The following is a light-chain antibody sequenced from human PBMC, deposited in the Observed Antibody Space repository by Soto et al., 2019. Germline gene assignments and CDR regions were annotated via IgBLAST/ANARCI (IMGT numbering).Light chain of an antibody. J-gene: IGKJ2*01. CDR1: QSVSSSY. CDR3: QQYGSSPYT. V-gene: IGKV3D-20*01. CDR2: DAS. Sequence: EIVLTQSPATLSLSPGERATLACGASQSVSSSYFAWYQQKPGLAPRLLIYDASIRATGIPDRFSGSGSGTDFTLTICRLEPAELAVYSLQQYGSSPYTFVPGTKLQIK.